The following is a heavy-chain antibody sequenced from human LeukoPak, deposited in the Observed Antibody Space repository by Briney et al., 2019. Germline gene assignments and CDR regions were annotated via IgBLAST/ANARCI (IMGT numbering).Heavy chain of an antibody. V-gene: IGHV3-9*01. CDR3: AKDTGPDCSSTSCYLDY. D-gene: IGHD2-2*01. J-gene: IGHJ4*02. CDR1: EFTFDDYA. CDR2: ISWNSGSI. Sequence: PGGSLRLSCAASEFTFDDYAMHWVRQAPGKGLEWVSGISWNSGSIGYADSVKGRFTISRDNAKNSLYLQMNSLRAEDTALYYCAKDTGPDCSSTSCYLDYWGQGTLVTVSS.